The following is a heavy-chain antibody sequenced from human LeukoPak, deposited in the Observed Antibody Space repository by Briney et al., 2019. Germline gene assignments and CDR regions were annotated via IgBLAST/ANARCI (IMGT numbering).Heavy chain of an antibody. CDR2: IYHSGST. D-gene: IGHD3-22*01. V-gene: IGHV4-38-2*02. Sequence: SETLSLTCTVSGYSISSGYYWGWIRQPPGKGLEWIGSIYHSGSTYYNPSLKSRVTISVDTSKNQFSLKLSSVTAADTAVYYCARDSGNRYYYDSSGYGYWGQGTLVTVSS. J-gene: IGHJ4*02. CDR1: GYSISSGYY. CDR3: ARDSGNRYYYDSSGYGY.